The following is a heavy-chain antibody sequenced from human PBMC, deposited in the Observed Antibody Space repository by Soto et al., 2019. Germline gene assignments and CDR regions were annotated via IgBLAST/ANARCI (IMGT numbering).Heavy chain of an antibody. Sequence: GGSLRLSCAASGFTFSSYGMHWVRQAPGKGLEWVAVISYDGSNKYYADSVKGRFTISRDNSKNTLYLQMNSLRAEDTAVYYCAKEYLAGLRFLPYFDYWGQGTLVTVSS. D-gene: IGHD3-3*01. CDR3: AKEYLAGLRFLPYFDY. J-gene: IGHJ4*02. CDR2: ISYDGSNK. V-gene: IGHV3-30*18. CDR1: GFTFSSYG.